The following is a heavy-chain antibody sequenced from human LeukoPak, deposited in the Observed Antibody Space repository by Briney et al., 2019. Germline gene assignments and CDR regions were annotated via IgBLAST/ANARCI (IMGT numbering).Heavy chain of an antibody. V-gene: IGHV3-23*01. CDR2: IGVTT. CDR1: EFTFSNYA. D-gene: IGHD6-19*01. Sequence: GETLRLSCAASEFTFSNYAMTWVRQAPGKGLEWVSGIGVTTYYADSMQGRFTIPRNNSKNTLYLQMNSLSPEDTAIYYCAKSLPLAGRRPFFFDYWGQGTLVTVSS. CDR3: AKSLPLAGRRPFFFDY. J-gene: IGHJ4*02.